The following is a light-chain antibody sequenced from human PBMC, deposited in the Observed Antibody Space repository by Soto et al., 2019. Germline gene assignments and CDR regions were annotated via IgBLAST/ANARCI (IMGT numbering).Light chain of an antibody. J-gene: IGKJ1*01. CDR2: DAS. Sequence: EIVLTQSPATLSLSPGERATLSCRASQSVSTYLAWYQQKPGQAPRLLIYDASSRATGIPARFSGSGSGTDFTLAISSLEPEDFAVYYCQQRTKWPPTFGQGTKVEIK. CDR3: QQRTKWPPT. V-gene: IGKV3-11*01. CDR1: QSVSTY.